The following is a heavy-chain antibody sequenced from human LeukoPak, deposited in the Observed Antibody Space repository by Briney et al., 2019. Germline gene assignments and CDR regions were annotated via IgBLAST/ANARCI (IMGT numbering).Heavy chain of an antibody. J-gene: IGHJ5*02. CDR2: INHSGST. Sequence: SETLSLTCAVYGGSFSGYYWSWIRQPPGKGLEWIGEINHSGSTNYNPSLKSRVTISVDTSKNQFSLKLSSVTAADTAVYHCARGPFRRFDPWGQGTLVTVSS. CDR3: ARGPFRRFDP. CDR1: GGSFSGYY. V-gene: IGHV4-34*01.